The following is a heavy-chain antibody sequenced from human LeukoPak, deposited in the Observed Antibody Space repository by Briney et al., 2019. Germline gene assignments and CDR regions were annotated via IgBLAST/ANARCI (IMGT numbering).Heavy chain of an antibody. V-gene: IGHV3-30*03. Sequence: GGSLRLSCVASGFTFSIYSMNWVRQAPGKGLEWVAVISHEGSAKYHADSVKGRFTVSRDNSKNMVYLQMNSLRAEDTAVYYCARTREQWQVLDYWGQGTLVIVSS. CDR3: ARTREQWQVLDY. CDR1: GFTFSIYS. D-gene: IGHD6-19*01. CDR2: ISHEGSAK. J-gene: IGHJ4*02.